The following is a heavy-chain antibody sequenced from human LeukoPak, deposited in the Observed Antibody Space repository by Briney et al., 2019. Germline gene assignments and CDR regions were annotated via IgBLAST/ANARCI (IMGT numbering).Heavy chain of an antibody. Sequence: GGSLRLSCAASGFTFSTYWMSWVRQAPGKGLEWVANIKQDGNDKYYVDSVKGRFTISRDNAKSSLYLQMNSLRAEDTAVYYCARLPASSGWFYFDPWGQGTLVTVSS. CDR1: GFTFSTYW. J-gene: IGHJ5*02. V-gene: IGHV3-7*01. CDR3: ARLPASSGWFYFDP. CDR2: IKQDGNDK. D-gene: IGHD6-19*01.